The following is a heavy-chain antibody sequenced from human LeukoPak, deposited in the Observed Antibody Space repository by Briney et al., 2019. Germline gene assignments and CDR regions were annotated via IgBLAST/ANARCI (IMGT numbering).Heavy chain of an antibody. CDR1: GFTFKDYY. V-gene: IGHV3-11*04. J-gene: IGHJ4*02. D-gene: IGHD6-6*01. CDR3: ARSIAAQGDY. Sequence: GGSLRLSCAGSGFTFKDYYMSWIRQAPGKGLEWISYIGYSGSPIYYADSVKGRFAISRGNAKNSLYLQMNSLRAEDTAVYYCARSIAAQGDYWGQGTLVTVSS. CDR2: IGYSGSPI.